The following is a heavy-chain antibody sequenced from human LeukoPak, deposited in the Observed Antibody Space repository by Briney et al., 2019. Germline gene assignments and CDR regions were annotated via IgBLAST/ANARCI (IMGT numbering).Heavy chain of an antibody. CDR3: ARDSYGKTDY. J-gene: IGHJ4*02. D-gene: IGHD5-18*01. CDR2: IKQDGSEE. Sequence: GGSLRLSCAASGFPFTSSWMSWVRLPPGKGLEWVANIKQDGSEEYYVDSVKGRFTTSRDNAKNSLYLQMSSLRAEDTAVYYCARDSYGKTDYWGLGTLVTVSS. V-gene: IGHV3-7*04. CDR1: GFPFTSSW.